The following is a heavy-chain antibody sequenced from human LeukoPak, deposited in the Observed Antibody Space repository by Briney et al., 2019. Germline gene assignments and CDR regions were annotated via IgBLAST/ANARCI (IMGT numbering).Heavy chain of an antibody. Sequence: PGGSLRLSCAASGFTFSSYAMSWVRQAPGEGLEWVSAISGSGGSTYYADSVRGRFTISRDNSKSTLYLQMNSLRVEDTAVYYCAKRYCRGGSCTHYYCYGMDVWGQGTTVTVSS. J-gene: IGHJ6*02. D-gene: IGHD2-15*01. CDR2: ISGSGGST. CDR3: AKRYCRGGSCTHYYCYGMDV. CDR1: GFTFSSYA. V-gene: IGHV3-23*01.